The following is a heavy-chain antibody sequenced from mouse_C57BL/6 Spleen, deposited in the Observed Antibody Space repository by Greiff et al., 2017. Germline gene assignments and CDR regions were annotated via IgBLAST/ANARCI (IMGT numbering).Heavy chain of an antibody. CDR2: INPYNGGT. V-gene: IGHV1-19*01. J-gene: IGHJ2*01. D-gene: IGHD4-1*01. Sequence: VQLQQSGPVLVKPGASVKMSCKASGYTFTDYYMNWVKQSHGKSLEWIGVINPYNGGTSYNQKFKGKATLTVDKSSSTAYMELNSLTSEDSAVYYCASPTGTGNYFDYWGQGTTLTVSS. CDR3: ASPTGTGNYFDY. CDR1: GYTFTDYY.